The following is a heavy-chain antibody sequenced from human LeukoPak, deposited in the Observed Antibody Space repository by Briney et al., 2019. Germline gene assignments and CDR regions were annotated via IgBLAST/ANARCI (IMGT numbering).Heavy chain of an antibody. Sequence: GASVKVSCKASGYTFTSYYMHWVRQAPGQGLEWMGIINPSGGSTSYAQKFQGRVTMARDTSTSTVYMELSSLRSENTAVYYCARAFSSSLFDYWGQGTLVTISS. CDR3: ARAFSSSLFDY. D-gene: IGHD6-13*01. CDR2: INPSGGST. V-gene: IGHV1-46*01. CDR1: GYTFTSYY. J-gene: IGHJ4*02.